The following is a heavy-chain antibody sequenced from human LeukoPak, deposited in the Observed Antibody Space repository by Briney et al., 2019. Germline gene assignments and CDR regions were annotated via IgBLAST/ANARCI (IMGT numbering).Heavy chain of an antibody. J-gene: IGHJ4*02. D-gene: IGHD6-13*01. V-gene: IGHV3-30*18. CDR2: ISYDGSKK. CDR1: GFTFSSFG. Sequence: GRSLRLSCAASGFTFSSFGMHWVRQAPGKGLELVTVISYDGSKKYYADSVKGRFTISRDNAKNTLYLQMNSLRVEDTAVYYCAKEPAAGGPHDYWGQGTLVTVSS. CDR3: AKEPAAGGPHDY.